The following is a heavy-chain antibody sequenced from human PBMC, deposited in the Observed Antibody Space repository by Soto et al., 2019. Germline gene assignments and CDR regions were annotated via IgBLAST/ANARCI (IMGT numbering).Heavy chain of an antibody. CDR3: ARESNPPATVTTSRFSYSRRYYYGMDV. J-gene: IGHJ6*02. Sequence: GGSLRLSCAASGFTFSSYSMNWVRQAPGKGLEWVSYISSSSSTIYYADSVKGRFTISRDNAKNSLYLQMNSLRDEDTAVYYCARESNPPATVTTSRFSYSRRYYYGMDVWGQGTTVTVSS. CDR1: GFTFSSYS. CDR2: ISSSSSTI. D-gene: IGHD4-17*01. V-gene: IGHV3-48*02.